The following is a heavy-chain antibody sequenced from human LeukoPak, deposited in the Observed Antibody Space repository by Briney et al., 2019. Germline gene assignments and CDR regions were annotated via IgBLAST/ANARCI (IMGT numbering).Heavy chain of an antibody. J-gene: IGHJ3*02. Sequence: GRSLRLSCAASGFTFSSYGMHWVRQAPGKGLEWVAVIWYDGSNKYYADSVKGRFTISRDNSKNSLYLQMNSLRTEDTALYYCAKDVSESGDAFDIWGRGTMVTVSS. V-gene: IGHV3-33*03. CDR1: GFTFSSYG. D-gene: IGHD3-3*01. CDR2: IWYDGSNK. CDR3: AKDVSESGDAFDI.